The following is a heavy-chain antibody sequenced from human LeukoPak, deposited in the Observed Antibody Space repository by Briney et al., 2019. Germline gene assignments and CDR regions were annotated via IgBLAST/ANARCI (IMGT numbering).Heavy chain of an antibody. J-gene: IGHJ6*03. Sequence: GGSLRLSCAASGFTFSSYSMNWVRQAPGKGLEWVSSISSSSSYTYFADSVKGRFTISRDNAKNSLYLQMNSLRAEDTAVYYCARGYYYYYMDVWGKGTTVTVSS. CDR2: ISSSSSYT. CDR3: ARGYYYYYMDV. V-gene: IGHV3-21*01. CDR1: GFTFSSYS.